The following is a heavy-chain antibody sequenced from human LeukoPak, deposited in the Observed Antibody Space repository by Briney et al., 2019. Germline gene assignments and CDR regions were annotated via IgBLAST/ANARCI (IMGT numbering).Heavy chain of an antibody. CDR1: GFTFSSYG. V-gene: IGHV3-30*02. J-gene: IGHJ5*02. CDR3: AKEGRYLMAWPMGFDP. CDR2: IRYDGSNK. Sequence: PGGSLRLSCAASGFTFSSYGMHWVRQAPGKGLEWVAFIRYDGSNKYYADSVKGRFTISRDNSKNTLYLQMNSLRAEDTAVYYCAKEGRYLMAWPMGFDPWGQGTLVTVSS. D-gene: IGHD2-8*01.